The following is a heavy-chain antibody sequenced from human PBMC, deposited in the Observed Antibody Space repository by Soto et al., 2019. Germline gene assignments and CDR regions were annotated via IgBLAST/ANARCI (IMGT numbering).Heavy chain of an antibody. CDR2: IYWDDDK. CDR1: GFALTTRPVG. Sequence: QITLKESGPTLVKPTQTLTLTCSFSGFALTTRPVGVGWIRQPPGKALEWLAVIYWDDDKRYSPSLRSRLTITKDTPKNQVVLTVTNMDPVDTATYYCAHRLGGYTWNDGYLYYWGQGILVTVSS. D-gene: IGHD1-20*01. J-gene: IGHJ4*02. CDR3: AHRLGGYTWNDGYLYY. V-gene: IGHV2-5*02.